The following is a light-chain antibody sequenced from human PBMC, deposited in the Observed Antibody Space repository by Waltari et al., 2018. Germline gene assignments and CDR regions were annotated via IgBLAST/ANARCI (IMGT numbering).Light chain of an antibody. V-gene: IGLV2-11*01. CDR1: SSDVGGFTY. CDR3: CSYAGSSTVL. J-gene: IGLJ2*01. CDR2: DVT. Sequence: QSALTQPRSVSGSPGQSVPISCTGTSSDVGGFTYVSWYQQHPGKAPKLMIYDVTKRPSGVPDRFSGSKSGNTASLTISGLQAEDEADYYCCSYAGSSTVLFGGGTKLTVL.